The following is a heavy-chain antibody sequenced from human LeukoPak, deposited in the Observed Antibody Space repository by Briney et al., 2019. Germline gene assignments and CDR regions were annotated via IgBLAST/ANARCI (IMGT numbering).Heavy chain of an antibody. J-gene: IGHJ4*02. CDR2: ISNSGGST. V-gene: IGHV3-23*01. CDR1: GFTVCSNY. D-gene: IGHD3-16*01. Sequence: PGGSLRLSCAASGFTVCSNYMSWVRQAPGKGLEWVSGISNSGGSTYYVDSVKGRFTISRDNSKNTLYLQMNSLRAEDTAVYYCAKDPSTLLLGAFDYGGQGTLVTVSS. CDR3: AKDPSTLLLGAFDY.